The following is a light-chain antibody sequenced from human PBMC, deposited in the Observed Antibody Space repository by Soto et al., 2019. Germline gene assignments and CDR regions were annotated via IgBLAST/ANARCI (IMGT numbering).Light chain of an antibody. CDR3: QQRKSWPQT. CDR1: QSVSSN. V-gene: IGKV3-11*01. J-gene: IGKJ1*01. CDR2: DAS. Sequence: EKVMTQSPATLSVSPGERATLSCRASQSVSSNLAWYQQKPGQGPRLLIYDASNRATGIPARFSGSGSGTDFTLTISSLEPEDFAVYYCQQRKSWPQTFGQGTKVDIK.